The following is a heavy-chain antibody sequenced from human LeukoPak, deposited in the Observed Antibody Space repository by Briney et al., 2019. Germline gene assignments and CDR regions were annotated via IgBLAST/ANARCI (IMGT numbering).Heavy chain of an antibody. V-gene: IGHV1-18*01. CDR1: GYTFTSYG. Sequence: ASVKVSCKASGYTFTSYGISWVRQAPGQGLEWMGWISAYNGNTNYAQKLQGRVTMTTDTSTSTAYMELRSLRSDDTAVYYCARDVGITVADSFDPWGQGTLVTVSS. J-gene: IGHJ5*02. D-gene: IGHD6-13*01. CDR2: ISAYNGNT. CDR3: ARDVGITVADSFDP.